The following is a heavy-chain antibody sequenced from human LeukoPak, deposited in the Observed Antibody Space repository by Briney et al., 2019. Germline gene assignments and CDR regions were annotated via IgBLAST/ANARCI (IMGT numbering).Heavy chain of an antibody. D-gene: IGHD1-7*01. CDR3: ARGSNSNLWYGWFDP. J-gene: IGHJ5*02. Sequence: GCISKKPRKGLEWIGNIYYSGRTYQKTSLKSRVTISIDTSKNQFSLRLTSVTAADTAFYYCARGSNSNLWYGWFDPWGQGTLVTVSS. V-gene: IGHV4-39*07. CDR2: IYYSGRT.